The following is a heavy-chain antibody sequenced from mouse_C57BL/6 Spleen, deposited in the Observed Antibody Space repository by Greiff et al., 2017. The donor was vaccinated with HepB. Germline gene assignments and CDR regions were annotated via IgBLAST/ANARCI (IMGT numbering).Heavy chain of an antibody. Sequence: VQLQQPGAELVRPGSSVKLSCKASGYTFTSYWMDWVKQRPGQGLEWIGNIYPSDSETHYNQKFKDKATLTVDKSSSTSYMQLSSLTSEDSAVYYCARSYGNYFAYWGQGTLVTVSA. CDR3: ARSYGNYFAY. D-gene: IGHD2-1*01. CDR2: IYPSDSET. V-gene: IGHV1-61*01. J-gene: IGHJ3*01. CDR1: GYTFTSYW.